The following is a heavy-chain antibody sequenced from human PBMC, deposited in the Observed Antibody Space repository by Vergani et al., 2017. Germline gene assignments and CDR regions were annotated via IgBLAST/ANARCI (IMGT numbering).Heavy chain of an antibody. CDR3: ASIVASDIDY. Sequence: QVQLVQSGAEVKKPGSSVKVSCKASGGTFSSYTISWVRQAPGQGLEWMGRIIPILGIANYAQKFKGRVTITADKSMSTAYMELSSLGSEDTAVYYCASIVASDIDYWGQGTLVTVSS. D-gene: IGHD5-12*01. CDR2: IIPILGIA. J-gene: IGHJ4*02. CDR1: GGTFSSYT. V-gene: IGHV1-69*09.